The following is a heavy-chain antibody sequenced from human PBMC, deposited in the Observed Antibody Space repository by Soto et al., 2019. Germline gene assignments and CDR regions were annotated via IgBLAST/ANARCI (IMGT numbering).Heavy chain of an antibody. CDR2: ISAYNGNT. Sequence: GASVKVSCKASGYTFTSYGISWVRQAPGQGLEWMGWISAYNGNTNYAQKLQGRVTMTTDTSTSTAYMELRSLRSDDTAVYYCARDLEDSGYDVYDSSGYYAHYFDYWGQGTLVTVSS. CDR3: ARDLEDSGYDVYDSSGYYAHYFDY. CDR1: GYTFTSYG. J-gene: IGHJ4*02. V-gene: IGHV1-18*01. D-gene: IGHD3-22*01.